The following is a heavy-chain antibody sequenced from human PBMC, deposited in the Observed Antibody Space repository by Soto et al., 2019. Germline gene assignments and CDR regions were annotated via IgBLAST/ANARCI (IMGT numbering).Heavy chain of an antibody. D-gene: IGHD6-6*01. CDR3: TTGVAARRVSYYYYGMDV. CDR1: GFTFSNAW. J-gene: IGHJ6*02. Sequence: GGSLRLSCAASGFTFSNAWMSWVRQAPGKGLEWVGRIKSKTDGGTTDYAAPVKGRFTISRDDSKNTLYLQMNSLKTDDTAVYYCTTGVAARRVSYYYYGMDVWGQGTTVTVSS. CDR2: IKSKTDGGTT. V-gene: IGHV3-15*01.